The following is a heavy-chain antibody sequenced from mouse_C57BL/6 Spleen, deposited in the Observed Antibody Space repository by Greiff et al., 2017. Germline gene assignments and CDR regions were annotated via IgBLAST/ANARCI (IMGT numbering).Heavy chain of an antibody. CDR1: GYTFTSYW. D-gene: IGHD1-1*01. Sequence: QVQLQQPGAELVRPGSSVKLSCKASGYTFTSYWMHWVKQRPIQGLEWIGNIDPSDSETHYNQKFKDKATLTVDKSSSTAYMQLSSLTSEDSAVYYCASCYYGSSSGSYAMDYWGQGTSVTVSS. V-gene: IGHV1-52*01. CDR3: ASCYYGSSSGSYAMDY. J-gene: IGHJ4*01. CDR2: IDPSDSET.